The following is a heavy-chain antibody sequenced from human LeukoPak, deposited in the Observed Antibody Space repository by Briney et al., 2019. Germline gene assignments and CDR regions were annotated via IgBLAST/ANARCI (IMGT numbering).Heavy chain of an antibody. D-gene: IGHD3-22*01. V-gene: IGHV4-4*07. CDR1: GDTINPYH. CDR3: ARDESSRDDSGGYHY. CDR2: VHMSGST. J-gene: IGHJ4*02. Sequence: SETLSLTCTVSGDTINPYHWTWIRQTAGKGLEWIGRVHMSGSTNYNPSLWSRVAISMDNSKNQFSLKVNSVTAADTGVYYGARDESSRDDSGGYHYWGQGTLVTVSS.